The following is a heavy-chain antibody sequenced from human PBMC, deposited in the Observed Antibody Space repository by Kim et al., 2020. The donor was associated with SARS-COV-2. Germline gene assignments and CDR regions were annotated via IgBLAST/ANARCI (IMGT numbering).Heavy chain of an antibody. CDR3: ARGIGDGYNYNY. Sequence: NYAQKFQGRVTMTRDTSISTAYMELSRLTSDDTAVYYCARGIGDGYNYNYWSQGTLVTVSS. V-gene: IGHV1-2*02. D-gene: IGHD5-12*01. J-gene: IGHJ4*02.